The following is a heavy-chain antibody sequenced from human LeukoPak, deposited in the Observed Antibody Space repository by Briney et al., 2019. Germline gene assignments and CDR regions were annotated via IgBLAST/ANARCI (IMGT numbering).Heavy chain of an antibody. CDR3: ARVRPSPSTYGSGSYYNYFDY. V-gene: IGHV4-30-2*01. D-gene: IGHD3-10*01. Sequence: SETLSLTCAVSGGSISSGGYSWSWIRQPPGKGLEWIGYIYHSGSTYYNPSLKSRVTISVDRSKNQFSLKLSSVTAADTAVYYCARVRPSPSTYGSGSYYNYFDYWGQGTLVTVSS. J-gene: IGHJ4*02. CDR1: GGSISSGGYS. CDR2: IYHSGST.